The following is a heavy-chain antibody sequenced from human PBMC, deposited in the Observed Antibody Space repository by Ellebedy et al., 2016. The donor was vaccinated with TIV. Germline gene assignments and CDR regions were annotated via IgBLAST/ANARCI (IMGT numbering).Heavy chain of an antibody. D-gene: IGHD1-14*01. CDR3: ARYHLNPPYNYFHS. CDR2: IIPIFGTA. CDR1: GGTFSSYA. J-gene: IGHJ4*02. Sequence: SVKVSCXASGGTFSSYAISWVRQAPGQGLEWMGGIIPIFGTANYAQKFQGRVTITADESTSTAYMELSSLRSEDTAVYYCARYHLNPPYNYFHSWGQGTLVTVSS. V-gene: IGHV1-69*13.